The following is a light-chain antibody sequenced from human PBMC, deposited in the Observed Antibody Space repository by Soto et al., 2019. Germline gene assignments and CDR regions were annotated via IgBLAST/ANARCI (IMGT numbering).Light chain of an antibody. CDR1: SSDVGGYNY. Sequence: QSALTQPASVSGSPGQSITISCIGTSSDVGGYNYVSWYQQHPGKAPKLMIQDVSNRPSGVSNRFSGSKSGNTASLTISGLQAEDEDDYYCSSYSSSSTLVVFGGGTKLTVL. V-gene: IGLV2-14*01. J-gene: IGLJ2*01. CDR3: SSYSSSSTLVV. CDR2: DVS.